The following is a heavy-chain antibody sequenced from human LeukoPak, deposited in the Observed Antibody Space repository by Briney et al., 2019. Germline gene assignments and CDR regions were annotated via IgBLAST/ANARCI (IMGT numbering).Heavy chain of an antibody. V-gene: IGHV1-2*02. CDR1: GYTFTGYY. J-gene: IGHJ5*02. CDR3: ARQTVGSSSNWFDP. D-gene: IGHD6-13*01. Sequence: GASVKVSCKASGYTFTGYYMHWVRQAPGQGLEWMGWINPNSGGTNYAQKFQGRVTMTRDTSISTAYMELSRLRSGDTAVYYCARQTVGSSSNWFDPWGQGTLVTVSS. CDR2: INPNSGGT.